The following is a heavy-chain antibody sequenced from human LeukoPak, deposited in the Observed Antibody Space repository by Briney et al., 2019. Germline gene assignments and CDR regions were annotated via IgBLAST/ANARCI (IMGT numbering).Heavy chain of an antibody. J-gene: IGHJ3*02. V-gene: IGHV4-39*07. CDR1: GGSISSDTYY. CDR3: ARGLVTYYYGSGSYLGTRHAFDI. CDR2: VSYSGDT. Sequence: SETLSLTCTVSGGSISSDTYYWGWIRQPPGKGLEWIGSVSYSGDTYYNPSLKSRVTISVETSKNQFSLKLSSVTAADTAVYYCARGLVTYYYGSGSYLGTRHAFDIWGQGTMVTVSS. D-gene: IGHD3-10*01.